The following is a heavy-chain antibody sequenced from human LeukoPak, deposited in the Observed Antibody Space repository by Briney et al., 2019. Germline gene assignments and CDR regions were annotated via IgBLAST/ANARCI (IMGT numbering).Heavy chain of an antibody. Sequence: ASVKVSCTASGYTFSNYGISWVRQAPGLGLEWMGWTSYNGNTNYAQKFQDRVTMTTDTSTTTAYMKLRSLESDDTAVYYCARHSGSGWQALGYWGQGTLVTVSS. CDR3: ARHSGSGWQALGY. D-gene: IGHD6-19*01. CDR1: GYTFSNYG. CDR2: TSYNGNT. V-gene: IGHV1-18*04. J-gene: IGHJ4*02.